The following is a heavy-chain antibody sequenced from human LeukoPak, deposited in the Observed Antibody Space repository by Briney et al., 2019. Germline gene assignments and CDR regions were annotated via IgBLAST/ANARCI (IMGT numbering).Heavy chain of an antibody. CDR3: ARVSGYSYGLAN. J-gene: IGHJ4*02. V-gene: IGHV3-30*03. Sequence: GGSLRLSCAASGFTFSSYGMHWVRQAPGKGLEWVAVISYDGSNKYYADSVRGRFTISRDNSKNTLYLQMNSLRAEDTAVYYCARVSGYSYGLANWGQGTLVTVSS. D-gene: IGHD5-18*01. CDR2: ISYDGSNK. CDR1: GFTFSSYG.